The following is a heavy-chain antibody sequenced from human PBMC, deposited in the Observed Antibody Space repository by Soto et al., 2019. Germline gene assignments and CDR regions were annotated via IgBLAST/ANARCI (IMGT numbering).Heavy chain of an antibody. Sequence: QPGGSLRLSCAASGFTFSSYAMHWVRQAPGKGLEWVAVISYDGSNKYYADSVKGRFTISRDNSKNTLYLQMNSLRAEDTAVYYCARDRGAFLEWWRGDLYYYGMDVWGQGTTVTVSS. V-gene: IGHV3-30-3*01. D-gene: IGHD3-3*02. J-gene: IGHJ6*02. CDR1: GFTFSSYA. CDR3: ARDRGAFLEWWRGDLYYYGMDV. CDR2: ISYDGSNK.